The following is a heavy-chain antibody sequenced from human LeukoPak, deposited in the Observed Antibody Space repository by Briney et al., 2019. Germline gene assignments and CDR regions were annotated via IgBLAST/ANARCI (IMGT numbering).Heavy chain of an antibody. CDR2: TYHRSKWYN. CDR3: ARGGQGDGYSADEAFDF. V-gene: IGHV6-1*01. J-gene: IGHJ3*01. D-gene: IGHD5-24*01. Sequence: SQTLSITCVISGDSVASNSTACNWIRQSPSRGLEWLGRTYHRSKWYNDYALSMKSRITINPDTSKNQFSLQLNSVTPEDTAVYYCARGGQGDGYSADEAFDFWGQGTMVTVS. CDR1: GDSVASNSTA.